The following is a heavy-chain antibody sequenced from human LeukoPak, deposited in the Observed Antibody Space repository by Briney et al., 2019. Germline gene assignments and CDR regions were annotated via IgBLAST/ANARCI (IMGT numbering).Heavy chain of an antibody. CDR3: ARLHFDYYFDY. J-gene: IGHJ4*02. CDR2: IYYSGST. CDR1: GGSIRSYY. Sequence: SETLSLTCTVSGGSIRSYYWSWIRQPPGKGLECIGYIYYSGSTNYNPSLKSRVTISGDTSKNQFSLKLSSVTAADTAVYYCARLHFDYYFDYWGQGTLVTVSS. D-gene: IGHD3-9*01. V-gene: IGHV4-59*01.